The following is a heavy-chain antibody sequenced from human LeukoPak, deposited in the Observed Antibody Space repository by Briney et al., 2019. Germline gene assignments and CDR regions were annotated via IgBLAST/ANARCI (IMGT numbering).Heavy chain of an antibody. CDR3: AKDPMVRGQSGAFDI. J-gene: IGHJ3*02. CDR1: GFTFSSYA. D-gene: IGHD3-10*01. V-gene: IGHV3-23*01. CDR2: ISGSGGST. Sequence: PGGSLRLSCAASGFTFSSYAMSWVRQAPGKGLEWVSAISGSGGSTYYADSVKGRFTISRDNSKNTLYLQMNSQRAEDTAVYYCAKDPMVRGQSGAFDIWGQGTMVTVSS.